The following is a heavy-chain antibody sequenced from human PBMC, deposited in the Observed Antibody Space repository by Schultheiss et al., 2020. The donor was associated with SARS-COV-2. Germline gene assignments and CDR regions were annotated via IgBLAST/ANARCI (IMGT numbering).Heavy chain of an antibody. CDR3: ARQDNNFDS. Sequence: SQTLSLTCTVSGGSITSGGYSWSWIRQPPGKGLEWIGYIYYSGSSNYNPSLKSRVTISVDTSKNQFSLKLSSVTAADTAVYYCARQDNNFDSWGQGILVTVSS. J-gene: IGHJ4*02. CDR2: IYYSGSS. V-gene: IGHV4-61*08. CDR1: GGSITSGGYS. D-gene: IGHD1-1*01.